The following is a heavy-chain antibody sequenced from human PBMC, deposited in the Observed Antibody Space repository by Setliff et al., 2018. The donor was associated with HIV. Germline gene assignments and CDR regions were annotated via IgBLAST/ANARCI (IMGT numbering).Heavy chain of an antibody. CDR3: ARDLREFVGATVLVAFDI. V-gene: IGHV4-59*01. Sequence: SETLSLTCTVSGDSIRNDYWTWIRQSPEKGLEWIAYISYTGGTNYNPSLKSRVTLSLDASKNQFSLKLSSVTAADTAVYYCARDLREFVGATVLVAFDIWGQGTMVTVSS. CDR1: GDSIRNDY. J-gene: IGHJ3*02. CDR2: ISYTGGT. D-gene: IGHD1-26*01.